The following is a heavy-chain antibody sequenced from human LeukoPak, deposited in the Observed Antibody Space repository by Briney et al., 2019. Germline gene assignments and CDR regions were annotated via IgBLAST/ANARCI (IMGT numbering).Heavy chain of an antibody. V-gene: IGHV1-18*01. CDR3: AREGALHDTGDHYLSWFDP. CDR2: ISVYNGKT. J-gene: IGHJ5*02. CDR1: GYSFSSYG. D-gene: IGHD2-8*02. Sequence: GASVKVSCKTSGYSFSSYGIAWVRQAPGQGLEWMGWISVYNGKTDYAENLQGRVTMTTDTSTSTGYMELRSLRSDDTAVYYCAREGALHDTGDHYLSWFDPWGQGTLVTVSS.